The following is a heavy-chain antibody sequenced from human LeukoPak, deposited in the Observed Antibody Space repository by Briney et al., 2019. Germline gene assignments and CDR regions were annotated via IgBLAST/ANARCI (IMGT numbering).Heavy chain of an antibody. Sequence: SETLSLTCTVSGGSIRSYYWSWIRQSPGKGLEWIGYIHYSGNTNYNPSLKSRVTMSEDTSKNQVSLKLSSVTAADTAVYYCARAFRDSGSYDWYDPWGQGTLVIVSS. J-gene: IGHJ5*02. D-gene: IGHD1-26*01. V-gene: IGHV4-59*01. CDR2: IHYSGNT. CDR1: GGSIRSYY. CDR3: ARAFRDSGSYDWYDP.